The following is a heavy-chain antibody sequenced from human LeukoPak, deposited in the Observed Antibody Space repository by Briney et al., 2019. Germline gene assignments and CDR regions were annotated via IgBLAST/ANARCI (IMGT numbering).Heavy chain of an antibody. J-gene: IGHJ4*02. D-gene: IGHD3-22*01. Sequence: SQTLSLTCTVSGGSISSGDYYWSWIRQPPGKGLEWIGYIYYSGSTYYNPSLKSRVTISVDTSKNQFSLKLSSVTAADTAVYYCARHQDSSGYYAPSFDYWGQGTLVTVSS. CDR2: IYYSGST. CDR1: GGSISSGDYY. V-gene: IGHV4-30-4*08. CDR3: ARHQDSSGYYAPSFDY.